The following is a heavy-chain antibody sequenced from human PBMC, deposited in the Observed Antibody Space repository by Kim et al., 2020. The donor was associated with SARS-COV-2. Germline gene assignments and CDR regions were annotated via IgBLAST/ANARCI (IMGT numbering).Heavy chain of an antibody. CDR3: ARDMMIVVVITVDYYGMDV. Sequence: GRFTISRDNAKNSLYLQMNSLRAEDTAVYYCARDMMIVVVITVDYYGMDVWGQGTTVTVSS. J-gene: IGHJ6*02. D-gene: IGHD3-22*01. V-gene: IGHV3-11*06.